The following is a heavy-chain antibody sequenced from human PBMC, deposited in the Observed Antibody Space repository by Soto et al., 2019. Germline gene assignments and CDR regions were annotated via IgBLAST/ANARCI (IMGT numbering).Heavy chain of an antibody. V-gene: IGHV4-59*01. CDR1: GGPITNYY. CDR2: MYYSGNT. Sequence: SETLSLTCTVSGGPITNYYWSWIRQPPGKRLEYIGYMYYSGNTYYNPSLKSRVTISGDASKNQFSLKLRSVTAADTAVYYCVGGLSEWGRIDLWRQGTLVTVSS. J-gene: IGHJ5*02. D-gene: IGHD3-3*01. CDR3: VGGLSEWGRIDL.